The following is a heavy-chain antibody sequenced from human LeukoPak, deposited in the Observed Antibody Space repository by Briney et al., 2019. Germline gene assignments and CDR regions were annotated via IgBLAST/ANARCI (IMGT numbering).Heavy chain of an antibody. CDR2: ISGDARTI. D-gene: IGHD6-13*01. J-gene: IGHJ4*02. V-gene: IGHV3-74*01. CDR1: GFTFSGNW. Sequence: PGGSLRLSCAASGFTFSGNWMHWVRQAPGKGLVWVSHISGDARTITYADFVKGRFTISRDNAKNTLYLEMNSLRAEDTALYYCVRGQATAWGLDYWGQGTLVTVSS. CDR3: VRGQATAWGLDY.